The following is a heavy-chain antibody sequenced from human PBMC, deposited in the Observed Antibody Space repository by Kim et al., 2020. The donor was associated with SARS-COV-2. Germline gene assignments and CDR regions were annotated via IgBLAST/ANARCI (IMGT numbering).Heavy chain of an antibody. J-gene: IGHJ5*02. CDR3: ARDIRGTWFDP. D-gene: IGHD3-16*01. Sequence: KNYMAPVKGRITISRDNAKNLMYLQMSGLGAEDTAVYYCARDIRGTWFDPWGQGTLVTVSS. V-gene: IGHV3-7*01. CDR2: K.